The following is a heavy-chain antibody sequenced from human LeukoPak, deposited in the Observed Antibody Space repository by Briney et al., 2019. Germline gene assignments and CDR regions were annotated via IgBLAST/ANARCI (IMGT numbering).Heavy chain of an antibody. V-gene: IGHV4-4*07. Sequence: SETLSLTCTVSGGSISSYYWSWMRQPAGKGLEWIGRIYTSGSTNYNPSLKSRVTMSVDTSKNQFSLKLSSVTAADTAVYYCARSEDRPTTFDYWGQGTLVIVSS. CDR2: IYTSGST. D-gene: IGHD1-14*01. CDR1: GGSISSYY. CDR3: ARSEDRPTTFDY. J-gene: IGHJ4*02.